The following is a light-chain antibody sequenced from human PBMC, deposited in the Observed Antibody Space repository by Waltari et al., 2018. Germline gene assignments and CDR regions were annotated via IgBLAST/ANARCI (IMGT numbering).Light chain of an antibody. CDR1: SSDVGTYNY. CDR2: GVT. J-gene: IGLJ3*02. CDR3: TSCTTSATWV. V-gene: IGLV2-14*01. Sequence: QSALTQPASVSGSPGQSITISSTRTSSDVGTYNYVSWYQHHPGKAPTLVIYGVTNRPPGVSNRFSGSKSGNTASLTISGLQAEDEADYHCTSCTTSATWVFGGGTKLTVL.